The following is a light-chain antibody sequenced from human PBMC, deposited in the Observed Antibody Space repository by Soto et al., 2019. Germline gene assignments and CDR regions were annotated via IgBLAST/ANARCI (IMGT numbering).Light chain of an antibody. V-gene: IGKV1-8*01. Sequence: SASTDARVSITCRASPRISSYLNWYQQKPGKAPKLMIYAASMLQSGVPSRFSGSGSGTDYTPTSSLQSEDFAAYYCQQYNNWPLPFGAGTKVDIK. J-gene: IGKJ4*01. CDR1: PRISSY. CDR2: AAS. CDR3: QQYNNWPLP.